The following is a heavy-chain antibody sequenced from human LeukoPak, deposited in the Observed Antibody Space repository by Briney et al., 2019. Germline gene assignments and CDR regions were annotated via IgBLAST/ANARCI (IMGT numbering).Heavy chain of an antibody. Sequence: PSETLSLTCTVSGGSISSYYWSWIRQPAGKGLEWIGRIYTSGSTNYNPSLKSRVTISVDKSKNQFSLKLSSVTAADTAVYYCAREGGAYSSSYYLDYLGQGTLVTVSS. CDR2: IYTSGST. D-gene: IGHD6-13*01. CDR1: GGSISSYY. J-gene: IGHJ4*02. CDR3: AREGGAYSSSYYLDY. V-gene: IGHV4-4*07.